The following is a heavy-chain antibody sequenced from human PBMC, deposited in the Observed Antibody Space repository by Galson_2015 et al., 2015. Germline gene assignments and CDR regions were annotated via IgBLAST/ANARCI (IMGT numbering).Heavy chain of an antibody. Sequence: SVKVSCKASGYTFTSYAMNWVRQAPGQGLEWMGWINTNTGNPTYAQGFTGRFVFSLDTSVSTAYLQISSLKAEDTAVYYCARDLGYCSSTSCSNYHYGMDVWGQGTTVTVSS. D-gene: IGHD2-2*01. V-gene: IGHV7-4-1*02. J-gene: IGHJ6*02. CDR2: INTNTGNP. CDR3: ARDLGYCSSTSCSNYHYGMDV. CDR1: GYTFTSYA.